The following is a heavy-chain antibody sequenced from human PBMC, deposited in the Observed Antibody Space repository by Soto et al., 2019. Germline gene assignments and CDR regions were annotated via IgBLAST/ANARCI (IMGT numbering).Heavy chain of an antibody. V-gene: IGHV4-31*11. CDR1: GGSISSGGYY. J-gene: IGHJ4*02. Sequence: PSETLSLTCAVYGGSISSGGYYWSWIRQHPGKGLEWIGYIYYSGSTYYSPSLKSRVTISVDTSKNQFSLKLSSVTAADTAVYYCARVLPSPYSSGYYWAYFDYWGQGTLVTVSS. D-gene: IGHD3-22*01. CDR3: ARVLPSPYSSGYYWAYFDY. CDR2: IYYSGST.